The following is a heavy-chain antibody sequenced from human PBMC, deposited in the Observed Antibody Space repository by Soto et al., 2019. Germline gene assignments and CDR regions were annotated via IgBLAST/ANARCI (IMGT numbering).Heavy chain of an antibody. J-gene: IGHJ4*01. CDR3: ARNLGYCSGGSCSDKYYFDY. V-gene: IGHV1-2*04. CDR2: INPNSGGT. D-gene: IGHD2-15*01. CDR1: GYTFTGYY. Sequence: ASVKVSCKASGYTFTGYYMHWVRQAPGQGLEWMGWINPNSGGTNYAQKFQGWVTMTRDTSISTAYMELSRLRSDDTAVYYCARNLGYCSGGSCSDKYYFDYWGHGTLVTVSS.